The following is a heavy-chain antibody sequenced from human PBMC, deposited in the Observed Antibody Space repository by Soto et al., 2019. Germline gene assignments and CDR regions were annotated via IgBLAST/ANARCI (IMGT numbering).Heavy chain of an antibody. D-gene: IGHD6-19*01. V-gene: IGHV4-59*11. CDR3: AVGLAVPHYYGLVL. Sequence: ASETLSLTCVVSGYSSRSHFYSWIRKAPGKGLEWIGQIYDNGATDYNPSLKTRVTISMGTPMEDFSLRLTSVTAADTAVYYCAVGLAVPHYYGLVLWGHGTAVTVSS. J-gene: IGHJ6*02. CDR2: IYDNGAT. CDR1: GYSSRSHF.